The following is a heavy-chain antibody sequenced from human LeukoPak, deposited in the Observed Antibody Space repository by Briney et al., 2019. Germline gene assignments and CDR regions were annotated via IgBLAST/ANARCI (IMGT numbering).Heavy chain of an antibody. CDR2: FDPEDGET. J-gene: IGHJ4*02. D-gene: IGHD1-26*01. V-gene: IGHV1-24*01. CDR1: GYTLTELS. Sequence: ASVKVSCKVSGYTLTELSMHWVRQAPGKGPEWMGGFDPEDGETIYAQKFQGRVTMTEDTSTDTAYMELSSLRSEDTAVYYCATEIIVGASFDYWGQGTLVTVSS. CDR3: ATEIIVGASFDY.